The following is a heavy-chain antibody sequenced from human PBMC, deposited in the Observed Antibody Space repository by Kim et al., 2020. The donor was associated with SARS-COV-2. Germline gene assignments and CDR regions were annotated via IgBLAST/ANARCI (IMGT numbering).Heavy chain of an antibody. J-gene: IGHJ2*01. V-gene: IGHV3-49*03. CDR2: IRSKAYGGTT. CDR3: TRDMAAAYSGSPYWYFDL. Sequence: GGSLRLSCTASGFTFGDYAMSWFRQAPGKGLEWVGFIRSKAYGGTTEYAASVKGRFTISRDDSKSIAYLQMNSLKTEDTAVYYCTRDMAAAYSGSPYWYFDLWGRGTLVTVSS. CDR1: GFTFGDYA. D-gene: IGHD1-26*01.